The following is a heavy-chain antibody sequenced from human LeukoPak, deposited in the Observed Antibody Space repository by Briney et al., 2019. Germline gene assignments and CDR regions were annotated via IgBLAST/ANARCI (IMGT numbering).Heavy chain of an antibody. CDR3: ARERGMGYDILTGYYLRGYYYYYMDV. CDR1: GGSISSSSYY. CDR2: IYYSGST. J-gene: IGHJ6*03. D-gene: IGHD3-9*01. V-gene: IGHV4-39*07. Sequence: SETLSLTCTVSGGSISSSSYYWDWIRQPPGKGLEWIGSIYYSGSTYYNPSLKSRVTISVDTSKNQFSLKLSSVTAADTAVYYCARERGMGYDILTGYYLRGYYYYYMDVWGKGTTVTISS.